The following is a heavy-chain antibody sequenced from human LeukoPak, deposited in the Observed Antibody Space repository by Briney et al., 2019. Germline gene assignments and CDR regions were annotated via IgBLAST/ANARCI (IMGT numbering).Heavy chain of an antibody. CDR1: GYTFTSYG. Sequence: ASVKVSCKASGYTFTSYGISWVRQAPGQGLEWMGWISAYNGNTNYAQKLQGRVTMTTGTSTSTAYMELRSLRSDDTAVYYCARAGGGSYYYYYYYMDVWGKGTTVTVSS. D-gene: IGHD1-26*01. CDR3: ARAGGGSYYYYYYYMDV. J-gene: IGHJ6*03. CDR2: ISAYNGNT. V-gene: IGHV1-18*01.